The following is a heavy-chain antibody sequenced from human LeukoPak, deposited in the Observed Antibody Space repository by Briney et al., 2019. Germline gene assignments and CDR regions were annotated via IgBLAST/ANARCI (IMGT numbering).Heavy chain of an antibody. J-gene: IGHJ4*02. CDR1: GDSFSNNIAT. CDR2: TYYRSRWGN. CDR3: ERDSDDYYWALDF. V-gene: IGHV6-1*01. D-gene: IGHD3-10*01. Sequence: SQTLSLTCAISGDSFSNNIATWNWVRQSPSRGLEWLGRTYYRSRWGNDYAVSVKGRITINPDTSRNQFSLQLNSVTPEDTAVYYCERDSDDYYWALDFWGQGTPVTVSS.